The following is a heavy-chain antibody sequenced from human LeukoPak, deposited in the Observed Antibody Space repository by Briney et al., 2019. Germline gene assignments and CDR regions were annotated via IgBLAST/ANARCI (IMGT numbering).Heavy chain of an antibody. J-gene: IGHJ3*02. V-gene: IGHV1-2*02. CDR3: ARFEDYGGTRDVFDI. Sequence: ASVKVSCKASGYTFTAYYIHWVRQAPGQGLEWMGWINPHSGGAVYAQGFQGRVTMTRDTSISTAYMEVSRLRSDDTAVYYCARFEDYGGTRDVFDIWGQGTMVTVSS. CDR2: INPHSGGA. CDR1: GYTFTAYY. D-gene: IGHD4-23*01.